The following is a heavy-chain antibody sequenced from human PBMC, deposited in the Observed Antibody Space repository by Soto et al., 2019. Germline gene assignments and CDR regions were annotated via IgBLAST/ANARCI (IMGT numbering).Heavy chain of an antibody. Sequence: GASLRLSCAASGFTFSIYTMNWVRQAPGKGLEWVSSISGRSSYIYYADSVKGRFTVSRDNAKNSLFLQMNSLSAEDTAVYYYARESEDLTSNFDYWGQGTLVTVS. CDR3: ARESEDLTSNFDY. V-gene: IGHV3-21*01. J-gene: IGHJ4*02. CDR2: ISGRSSYI. CDR1: GFTFSIYT.